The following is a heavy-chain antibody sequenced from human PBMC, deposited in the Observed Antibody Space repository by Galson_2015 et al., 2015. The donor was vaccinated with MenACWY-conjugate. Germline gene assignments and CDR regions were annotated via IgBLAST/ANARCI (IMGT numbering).Heavy chain of an antibody. V-gene: IGHV3-30*18. D-gene: IGHD3/OR15-3a*01. CDR2: ISYDGSDT. J-gene: IGHJ4*02. Sequence: SLRLSCAASGFIFSSYGMHWVRQAPGKGLEWVAVISYDGSDTYYADSVKGRFTISRDNSKNTMYLQMNSLRTEDTAIYYCAKDGLLGLVILGYVDNWGQGTLVTVSS. CDR1: GFIFSSYG. CDR3: AKDGLLGLVILGYVDN.